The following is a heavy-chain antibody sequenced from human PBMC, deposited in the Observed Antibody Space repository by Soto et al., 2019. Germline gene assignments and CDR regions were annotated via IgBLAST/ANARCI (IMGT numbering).Heavy chain of an antibody. CDR2: ISSASSFI. J-gene: IGHJ4*02. CDR3: ARGLYDFWSGYLHSLGVSDS. V-gene: IGHV3-21*01. CDR1: GFSFRAYS. Sequence: GGSLRLSCAASGFSFRAYSMNWVRQAPGKGLEWVASISSASSFIYYADSVRGRFTVSRDNANNSVFLQMTTLRVEDTAVYCCARGLYDFWSGYLHSLGVSDSWGQGTLVTVSS. D-gene: IGHD3-3*01.